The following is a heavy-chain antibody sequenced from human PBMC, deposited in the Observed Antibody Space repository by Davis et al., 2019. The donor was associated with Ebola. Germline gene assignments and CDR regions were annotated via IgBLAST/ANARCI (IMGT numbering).Heavy chain of an antibody. CDR2: ISYDGGKE. D-gene: IGHD5-18*01. CDR1: GFNIGGYG. V-gene: IGHV3-30*03. CDR3: ASEDTAMAYFDY. J-gene: IGHJ4*02. Sequence: PGGSLRLSCAASGFNIGGYGMHWVRQAPGKGLEWVALISYDGGKEYYADSVKGRFTISRDNSKDTLYLQMNSLRAEDTAVYYCASEDTAMAYFDYWGQGTLVTVSS.